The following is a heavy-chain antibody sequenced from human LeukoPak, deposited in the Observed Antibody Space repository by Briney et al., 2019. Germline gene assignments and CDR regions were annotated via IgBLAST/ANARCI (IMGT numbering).Heavy chain of an antibody. CDR2: IFPGDSDI. J-gene: IGHJ4*02. D-gene: IGHD6-19*01. CDR3: ARPYSSGWYFFDY. Sequence: PGESLKISCKGSGYSFTSYWIGWVRQMPGKGLEWMGIIFPGDSDIRYSPSFQGQVTISADESINTAYLQWSSLKASDTAMYYCARPYSSGWYFFDYWGQGTLVTVSS. CDR1: GYSFTSYW. V-gene: IGHV5-51*01.